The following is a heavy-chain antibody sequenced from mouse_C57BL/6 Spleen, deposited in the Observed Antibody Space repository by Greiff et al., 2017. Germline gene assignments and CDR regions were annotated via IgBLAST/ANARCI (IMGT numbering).Heavy chain of an antibody. CDR1: GFTFSDYG. CDR3: ARGYSNYPGY. CDR2: ISSGSSTI. J-gene: IGHJ2*01. D-gene: IGHD2-5*01. Sequence: EVQLQESGGGLVKPGGSLKLSCAASGFTFSDYGMHWVRQAPEKGLEWVAYISSGSSTIYYADTVKGRFTISRDNAKNTLFLQMTSLRSEDTAMYYCARGYSNYPGYWGQGTTLTVSS. V-gene: IGHV5-17*01.